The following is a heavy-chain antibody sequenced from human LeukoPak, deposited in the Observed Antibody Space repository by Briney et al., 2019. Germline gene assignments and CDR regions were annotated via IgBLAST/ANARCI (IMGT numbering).Heavy chain of an antibody. D-gene: IGHD2-2*01. J-gene: IGHJ4*02. CDR2: IWYDGSNK. V-gene: IGHV3-33*01. Sequence: GRSLRLSCAASGFTFSSYGMHWVRQAPGKGLEWVAVIWYDGSNKYYADSVKGRFTISRDNSKNTLYLQMNSLRAEDTAVYYCARDSSRYCSSTSCYLHYPFDYWGQGTLVTVSS. CDR1: GFTFSSYG. CDR3: ARDSSRYCSSTSCYLHYPFDY.